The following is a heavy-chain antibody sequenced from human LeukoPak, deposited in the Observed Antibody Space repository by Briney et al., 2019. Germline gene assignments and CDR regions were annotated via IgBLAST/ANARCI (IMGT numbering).Heavy chain of an antibody. V-gene: IGHV3-30*07. J-gene: IGHJ4*02. CDR2: TSPAGNEI. D-gene: IGHD3-10*01. Sequence: GGSLRLSCAASGFSFSSFALHWVRQAPGKGLEWVAATSPAGNEIYYADSVKGRFTISRDNSKNTLYLQMNSLRAEDTAVYYCAKDHLSTMVRGVVWYFDYWGQGTLVTVSS. CDR3: AKDHLSTMVRGVVWYFDY. CDR1: GFSFSSFA.